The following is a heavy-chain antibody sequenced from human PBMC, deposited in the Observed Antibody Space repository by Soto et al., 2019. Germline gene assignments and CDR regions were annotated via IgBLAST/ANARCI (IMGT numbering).Heavy chain of an antibody. Sequence: EVQLVETGGGLIQPGGSLRLSCAASGFTVSSNYMSWVRQAPGKGLEWVSGIYSGGSTYYADSVRGRFTISRHNSKNTLYLQMKSLRAEDTAVYYCARDPPATRHGMDVWGQGTTVTVSS. CDR3: ARDPPATRHGMDV. CDR1: GFTVSSNY. J-gene: IGHJ6*02. V-gene: IGHV3-53*02. CDR2: IYSGGST.